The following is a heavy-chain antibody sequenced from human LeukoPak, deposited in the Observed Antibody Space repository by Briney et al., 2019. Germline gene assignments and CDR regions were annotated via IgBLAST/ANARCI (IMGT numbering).Heavy chain of an antibody. CDR3: AKPYDFWSGYYGDAFDI. Sequence: PGGSLRLSCAASGFTFSSYAMSWVRQAPGKGLEWVSAISGSGGSTYYVDSVKGRFTISRDNSKNTLYLQMNSLRAEDTAVYYCAKPYDFWSGYYGDAFDIWGQGTMVTVSS. CDR2: ISGSGGST. J-gene: IGHJ3*02. CDR1: GFTFSSYA. V-gene: IGHV3-23*01. D-gene: IGHD3-3*01.